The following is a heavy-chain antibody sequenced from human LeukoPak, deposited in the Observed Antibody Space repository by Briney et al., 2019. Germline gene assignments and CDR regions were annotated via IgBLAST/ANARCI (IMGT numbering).Heavy chain of an antibody. J-gene: IGHJ6*02. CDR1: GFTFSSFG. Sequence: GGSLRLSCAASGFTFSSFGMHWVRQAPGKGLEWVAGISNDGSNNYYADSVKGRFTISRDNSKNTLYLQMNSLRAEDTAVYYCARDIVGTTYGMDVWGQGTTVTVSS. CDR2: ISNDGSNN. CDR3: ARDIVGTTYGMDV. D-gene: IGHD1-26*01. V-gene: IGHV3-30*03.